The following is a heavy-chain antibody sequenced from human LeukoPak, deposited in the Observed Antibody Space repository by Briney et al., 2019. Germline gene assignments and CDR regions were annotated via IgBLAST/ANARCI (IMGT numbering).Heavy chain of an antibody. D-gene: IGHD4-17*01. CDR2: MYSSGST. V-gene: IGHV4-61*01. CDR1: GGSVSSGFHY. Sequence: SETLSLTCTVSGGSVSSGFHYWSWFRQPPGKGLEWIGYMYSSGSTKYNPSLKSRVTISVDTSKNQFSLKLSSVTAADTAVYYCARGPTVTTDYWGQGALATVSS. CDR3: ARGPTVTTDY. J-gene: IGHJ4*02.